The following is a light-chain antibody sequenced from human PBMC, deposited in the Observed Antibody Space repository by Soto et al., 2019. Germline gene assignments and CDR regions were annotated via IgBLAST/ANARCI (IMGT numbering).Light chain of an antibody. CDR3: QAWDSSTVV. CDR2: QDS. Sequence: SYELTQPPSVSVSPGQTASITCSGDKLGDKYACWYQQKPGQSPVLVIYQDSKRPSGIPERFSGSNSGNTATLTISGTQARDEADYSCQAWDSSTVVFGGGTKLTVL. CDR1: KLGDKY. J-gene: IGLJ2*01. V-gene: IGLV3-1*01.